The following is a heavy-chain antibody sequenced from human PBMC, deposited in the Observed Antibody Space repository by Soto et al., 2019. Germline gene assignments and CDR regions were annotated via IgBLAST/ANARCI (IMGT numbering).Heavy chain of an antibody. D-gene: IGHD6-19*01. CDR1: GFTFSDHY. J-gene: IGHJ4*02. Sequence: EVQLVESGGGLVQPEGSLRLSCAASGFTFSDHYMDWVRQAPGKGLEWVGRIKNKANSDTTEYAAPVKGRFIILRDDSQFPVVLRMHRLKTDEPAVYYCTRVRLGRSRSSDYWSQGVLVTVSS. CDR2: IKNKANSDTT. CDR3: TRVRLGRSRSSDY. V-gene: IGHV3-72*01.